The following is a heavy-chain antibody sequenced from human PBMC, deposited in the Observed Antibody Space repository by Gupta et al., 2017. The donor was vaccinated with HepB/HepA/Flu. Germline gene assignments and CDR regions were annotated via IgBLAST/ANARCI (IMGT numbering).Heavy chain of an antibody. CDR3: ARSGAVDIDPGWFDP. J-gene: IGHJ5*02. D-gene: IGHD5-12*01. V-gene: IGHV2-5*02. CDR1: GFSLSTSGVG. Sequence: QITLKESGPTLVKPTQTLTLTCTFSGFSLSTSGVGVGWIRQPPGKALEWLALIYWDDDKRYSPSLKSRLTITKDTSKNQVVLTMTNMDPVDTATYYCARSGAVDIDPGWFDPWGQGTLVTVSS. CDR2: IYWDDDK.